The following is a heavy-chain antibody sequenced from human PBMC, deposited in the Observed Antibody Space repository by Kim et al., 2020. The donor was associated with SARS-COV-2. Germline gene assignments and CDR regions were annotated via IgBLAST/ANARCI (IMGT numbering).Heavy chain of an antibody. CDR3: AKALRSRGRGLDV. D-gene: IGHD3-16*01. V-gene: IGHV3-NL1*01. Sequence: YSTSSVKGRFTISRDNSKNTLYLQMSSLISEDTAVYYCAKALRSRGRGLDVWGQGTTVTVSS. J-gene: IGHJ6*02.